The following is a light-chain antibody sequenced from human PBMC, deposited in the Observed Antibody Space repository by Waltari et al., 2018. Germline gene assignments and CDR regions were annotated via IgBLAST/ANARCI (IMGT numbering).Light chain of an antibody. Sequence: EIVLTQSPGTLSLSPGERATLSCRASQIVGGPLAWYQQKPGQAPRLLMYGASIRAPGTPDRFSGTGSGTDFSLTISRLEPEDFAVYYCQHYVRLPATFGQGTKVEIK. J-gene: IGKJ1*01. CDR3: QHYVRLPAT. V-gene: IGKV3-20*01. CDR1: QIVGGP. CDR2: GAS.